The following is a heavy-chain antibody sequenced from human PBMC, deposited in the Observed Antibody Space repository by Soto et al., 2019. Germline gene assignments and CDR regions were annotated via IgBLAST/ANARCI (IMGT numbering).Heavy chain of an antibody. CDR3: ARALIRLGELSPYAFDY. CDR2: INPSGGST. J-gene: IGHJ4*02. D-gene: IGHD3-16*02. V-gene: IGHV1-46*01. CDR1: GYTFISYY. Sequence: ASVKVSCKTSGYTFISYYIHWVRQAPGQGLEWMGIINPSGGSTTSAQKFQARVTMTRDTSTSTVYMELSSLRSEDTAVYYCARALIRLGELSPYAFDYWGRGTLVTVSS.